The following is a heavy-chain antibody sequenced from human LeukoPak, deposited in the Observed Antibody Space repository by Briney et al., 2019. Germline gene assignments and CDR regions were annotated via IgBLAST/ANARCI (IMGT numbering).Heavy chain of an antibody. V-gene: IGHV3-9*01. J-gene: IGHJ4*02. D-gene: IGHD6-13*01. Sequence: GGSLRLSCAASGFTFSSYSMNWVRQAPGKGLEWVSGISWNSGSIGYADSVKGRFTISRDNAKNSLYLQMNSLRAEDTALYYCAKENSFSAAAGVSFDYWGQGTLVTVSS. CDR3: AKENSFSAAAGVSFDY. CDR1: GFTFSSYS. CDR2: ISWNSGSI.